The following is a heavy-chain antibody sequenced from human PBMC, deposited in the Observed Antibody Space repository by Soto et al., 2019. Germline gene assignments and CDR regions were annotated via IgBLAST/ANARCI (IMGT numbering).Heavy chain of an antibody. CDR2: ISSNGGST. D-gene: IGHD3-22*01. V-gene: IGHV3-64D*08. CDR1: GFTFSSYA. CDR3: VKDLFYYDISGFYWGCAFDI. Sequence: GGSLRLSCSASGFTFSSYAMHWVRQAPGKGMEYVSAISSNGGSTYYADSVKGRFTISRYNSKNTLYLQMSSLRAEDKAVYYCVKDLFYYDISGFYWGCAFDIGGQGTMVIVSS. J-gene: IGHJ3*02.